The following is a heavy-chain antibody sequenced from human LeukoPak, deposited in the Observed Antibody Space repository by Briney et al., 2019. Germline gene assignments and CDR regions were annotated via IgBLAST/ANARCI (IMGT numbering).Heavy chain of an antibody. D-gene: IGHD4-17*01. CDR2: IYYSGSS. CDR3: ASSTVTWSNWFDP. V-gene: IGHV4-39*01. J-gene: IGHJ5*02. Sequence: WXRQPXXXGXXXXGSIYYSGSSYYNPSLRSRVTISVDTSKNQFSLRLSSVTAADTAVYYCASSTVTWSNWFDPWGQGTLVTVSS.